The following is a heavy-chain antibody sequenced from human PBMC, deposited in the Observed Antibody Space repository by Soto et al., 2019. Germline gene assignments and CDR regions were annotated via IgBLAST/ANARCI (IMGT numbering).Heavy chain of an antibody. J-gene: IGHJ6*03. D-gene: IGHD4-17*01. Sequence: ASVKVSCKASGSTFSSYDINWVRQATGQGLEWMGWMNPNSGNTGYAQKFQGRVTMTRNTSISTAYMELSSLRSEDTAVYYCARGGNSCGDYVLNYYYMDVWGKGTTVTVSS. CDR2: MNPNSGNT. CDR3: ARGGNSCGDYVLNYYYMDV. V-gene: IGHV1-8*01. CDR1: GSTFSSYD.